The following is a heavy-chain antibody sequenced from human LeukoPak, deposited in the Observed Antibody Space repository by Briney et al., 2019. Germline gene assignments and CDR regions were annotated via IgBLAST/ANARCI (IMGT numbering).Heavy chain of an antibody. CDR3: ARVYSGSLYYYYYMDV. CDR1: GIIFSNYW. D-gene: IGHD1-26*01. Sequence: GGSLRLSCAASGIIFSNYWMHWVRQAPGKGLEWVSVIYSGGSTYYADSVKGRFTISRDNSKNTLYLQMNSLRAEDTAVYYCARVYSGSLYYYYYMDVWGKGTTVTISS. J-gene: IGHJ6*03. V-gene: IGHV3-53*01. CDR2: IYSGGST.